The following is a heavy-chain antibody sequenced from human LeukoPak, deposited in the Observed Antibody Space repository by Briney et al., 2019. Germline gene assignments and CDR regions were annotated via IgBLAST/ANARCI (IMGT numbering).Heavy chain of an antibody. V-gene: IGHV3-66*01. J-gene: IGHJ4*02. CDR2: IYSGGST. D-gene: IGHD6-19*01. CDR1: GFIVSSNY. CDR3: ARGRNSGWYEFVGQFDY. Sequence: GGSLRLSCAASGFIVSSNYMSWVRQAPGKGLEWVSVIYSGGSTHYADSVRGRFTISRDNSKNTLYLQMNSLRAEDTSVYYCARGRNSGWYEFVGQFDYWGQGTLVTVSS.